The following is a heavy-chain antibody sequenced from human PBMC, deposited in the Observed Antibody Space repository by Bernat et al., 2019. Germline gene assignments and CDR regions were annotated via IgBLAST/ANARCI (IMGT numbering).Heavy chain of an antibody. V-gene: IGHV3-74*01. J-gene: IGHJ6*02. CDR3: SSTGYYYAMDV. CDR2: INSDGSTT. Sequence: EVQLVASGGGLVQPGWSLRLSCAASGFSFSGHWVHWVRQVPGKGLVWVSRINSDGSTTNYADSVKGRFTISRDNAKNTLYLQMNSLRADDSAVYWCSSTGYYYAMDVWGQGTTVTVSS. D-gene: IGHD2-2*01. CDR1: GFSFSGHW.